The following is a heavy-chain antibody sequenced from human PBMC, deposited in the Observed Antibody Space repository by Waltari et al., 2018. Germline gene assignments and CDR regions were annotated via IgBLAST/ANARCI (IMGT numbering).Heavy chain of an antibody. CDR3: ARDPARRADY. J-gene: IGHJ4*02. CDR2: IKPDGSQT. CDR1: GFTLGNYW. Sequence: EVQLVESGGGLVQPGGSLRLACVAAGFTLGNYWMHWVRQAPGKGLEWVANIKPDGSQTDYVDSVKGRFAISRDNARNSLYLQMNSLRADDTAIYYCARDPARRADYWGQGTLVTVSS. V-gene: IGHV3-7*01.